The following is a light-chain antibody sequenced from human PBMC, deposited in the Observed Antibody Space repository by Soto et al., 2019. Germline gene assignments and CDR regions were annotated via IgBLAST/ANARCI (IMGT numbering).Light chain of an antibody. CDR3: ISYAGSTRACV. CDR1: SSDVGGYNY. V-gene: IGLV2-8*01. Sequence: QYALTQPPSASGSPGQSVTISCTGTSSDVGGYNYVSWYQQHPGKAPKLMIYEVSKRPSGVPDRFSGSKSGNTASLTVSGLQAEDEADYYCISYAGSTRACVFGTGTKVTVL. CDR2: EVS. J-gene: IGLJ1*01.